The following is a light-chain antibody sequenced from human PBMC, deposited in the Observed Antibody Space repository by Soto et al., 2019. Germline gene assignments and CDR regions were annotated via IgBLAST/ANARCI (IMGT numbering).Light chain of an antibody. CDR2: DAS. CDR1: QTVRSN. V-gene: IGKV3-15*01. Sequence: EVVMTQSPAALSVSPGERATLTCKASQTVRSNLAWYQQKRGQAPRLLIYDASTRATGIPARFSGSGSGTDFTLTISSLQSEDFAVYFCQQYNNWPSWTFGQGTKVETK. J-gene: IGKJ1*01. CDR3: QQYNNWPSWT.